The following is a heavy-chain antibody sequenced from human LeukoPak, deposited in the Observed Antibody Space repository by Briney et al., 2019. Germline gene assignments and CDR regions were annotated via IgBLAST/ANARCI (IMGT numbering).Heavy chain of an antibody. CDR2: ISWNSDNI. CDR3: TRGFLESDY. V-gene: IGHV3-9*01. Sequence: GGSLRLSCAASGFTFDDSAMHWVRQAPGKGLEWVSGISWNSDNIGYADSVKGRFTISRDNAKNSLYLQMNSLKTEDTAVYYCTRGFLESDYWGQGTLVTVSS. D-gene: IGHD3-3*01. J-gene: IGHJ4*02. CDR1: GFTFDDSA.